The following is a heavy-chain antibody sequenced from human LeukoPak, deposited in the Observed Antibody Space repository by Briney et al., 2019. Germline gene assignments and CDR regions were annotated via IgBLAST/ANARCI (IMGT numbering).Heavy chain of an antibody. CDR1: GFTFSSYA. J-gene: IGHJ5*02. CDR2: ISGSGGST. CDR3: ARDHYDFWSGSTNWFDP. Sequence: GGSLRLSCAASGFTFSSYAMSWVRQAPGKGLEWVSAISGSGGSTYYADSVKGRFTISRDNAKNSLYLQMNSLRAEDTAVYYCARDHYDFWSGSTNWFDPWGQGTLVTVSS. D-gene: IGHD3-3*01. V-gene: IGHV3-23*01.